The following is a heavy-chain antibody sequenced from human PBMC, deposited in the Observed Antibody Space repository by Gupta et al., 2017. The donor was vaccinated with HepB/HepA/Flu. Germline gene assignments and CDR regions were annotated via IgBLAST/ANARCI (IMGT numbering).Heavy chain of an antibody. CDR2: ISYDGSNK. Sequence: QVQLVESGGGVVQPGRSLRLSCAASGFPFSSHGMHWVRHAPGKGLEWVEVISYDGSNKYYADSVKGRFTISRDNSKNTLYLQMNSLRAEDTAVYDCAKASQGPLTASSAFDIWGQGTMVTVSS. V-gene: IGHV3-30*18. CDR3: AKASQGPLTASSAFDI. J-gene: IGHJ3*02. CDR1: GFPFSSHG.